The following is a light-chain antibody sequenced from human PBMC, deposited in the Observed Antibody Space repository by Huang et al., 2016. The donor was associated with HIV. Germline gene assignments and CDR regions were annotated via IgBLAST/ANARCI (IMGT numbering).Light chain of an antibody. CDR1: QSVSTN. CDR2: GPS. J-gene: IGKJ1*01. V-gene: IGKV3-15*01. Sequence: EIVMTQSPATLSVSPGERVTLSCRASQSVSTNLAWYQQTPGQAPRLLIYGPSTRATGIPARFSGSGSGTEFTLIISSLQSEDFGLYYCQQYNNWPPWTFGQGTKVEIK. CDR3: QQYNNWPPWT.